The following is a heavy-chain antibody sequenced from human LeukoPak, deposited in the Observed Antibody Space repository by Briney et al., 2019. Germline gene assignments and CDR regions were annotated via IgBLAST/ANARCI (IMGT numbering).Heavy chain of an antibody. D-gene: IGHD5-12*01. CDR3: ARPAGYDFAFDI. CDR1: GFTFSSYG. CDR2: IRYDGSNK. J-gene: IGHJ3*02. V-gene: IGHV3-30*02. Sequence: GGSLRLSCAASGFTFSSYGMHWVRQAPGKGLEWVAFIRYDGSNKYYADSVKSRFTISRDNSKNTLYLQMNSLRAEDTAVYYCARPAGYDFAFDIWGQGTMVTVSS.